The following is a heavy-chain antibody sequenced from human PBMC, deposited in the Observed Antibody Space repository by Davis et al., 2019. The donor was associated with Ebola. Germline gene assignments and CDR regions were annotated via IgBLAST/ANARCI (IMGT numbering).Heavy chain of an antibody. V-gene: IGHV1-18*01. CDR2: ISGNNGNT. Sequence: ASVKVSCKASGYTFTSYGINWVRQAPGQGLEWMGWISGNNGNTNYAQKLQGRVNLTTDTSTSTAYMELRSLGSDDTAVYSCARSKQNYYDITGYYYALNWFDPWRHGTLVTVSS. D-gene: IGHD3-22*01. CDR1: GYTFTSYG. J-gene: IGHJ5*02. CDR3: ARSKQNYYDITGYYYALNWFDP.